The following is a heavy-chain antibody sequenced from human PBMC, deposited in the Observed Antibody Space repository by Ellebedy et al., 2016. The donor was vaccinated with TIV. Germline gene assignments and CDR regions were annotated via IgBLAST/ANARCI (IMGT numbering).Heavy chain of an antibody. Sequence: SETLSLTXTVSGYSISSGYYWGWIRQPPGKGLEWIGSIYHSGSTYYNPSLKSRVTISVDTSKNQFSLKLSSVTAADTAVYYCASEGYSGYDWDFDYWGQGTLVTVSS. D-gene: IGHD5-12*01. CDR2: IYHSGST. J-gene: IGHJ4*02. CDR3: ASEGYSGYDWDFDY. CDR1: GYSISSGYY. V-gene: IGHV4-38-2*02.